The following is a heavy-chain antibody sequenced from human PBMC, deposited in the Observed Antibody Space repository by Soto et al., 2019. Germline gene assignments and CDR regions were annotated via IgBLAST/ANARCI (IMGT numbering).Heavy chain of an antibody. CDR3: VRQGYGPLHGLVDV. Sequence: PSETLSLTCTVSGGSIISGAYYWSWIRQPPGKPMEWIGYVHDSWGAAYNPSLRSRVAISLDTSKSQFSLSLTSVSATDTAMYYCVRQGYGPLHGLVDVWGQGTTVT. CDR1: GGSIISGAYY. CDR2: VHDSWGA. J-gene: IGHJ6*02. D-gene: IGHD5-18*01. V-gene: IGHV4-61*08.